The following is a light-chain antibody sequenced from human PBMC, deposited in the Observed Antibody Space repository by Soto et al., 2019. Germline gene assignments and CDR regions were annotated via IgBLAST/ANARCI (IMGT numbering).Light chain of an antibody. Sequence: DIQMTQSPSTLSASVGDRVTITCRASQSISSWLAWYQQKTGKAPKPLLNKASRLESGVPSRFSGSGSGTDFTLTFSSLEPDDFATYYCQHYHSFSRTFGPGTKVEIK. CDR3: QHYHSFSRT. J-gene: IGKJ1*01. CDR1: QSISSW. CDR2: KAS. V-gene: IGKV1-5*03.